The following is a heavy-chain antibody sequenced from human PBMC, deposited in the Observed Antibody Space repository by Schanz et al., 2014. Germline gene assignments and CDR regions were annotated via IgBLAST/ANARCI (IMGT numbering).Heavy chain of an antibody. CDR1: GYTLSAYS. CDR3: ARDQSPYTNSSDVRYFDY. Sequence: QVHLVQSGAEVKKPGASVKVSCKASGYTLSAYSLHWVRQAPGQGLEWMGIVNPSVRGTHFAREFQGRVTVTSDTSTSTVYMELSGLRSEDTAVYYCARDQSPYTNSSDVRYFDYWGQGTLVTVSA. J-gene: IGHJ4*02. V-gene: IGHV1-46*01. CDR2: VNPSVRGT. D-gene: IGHD6-6*01.